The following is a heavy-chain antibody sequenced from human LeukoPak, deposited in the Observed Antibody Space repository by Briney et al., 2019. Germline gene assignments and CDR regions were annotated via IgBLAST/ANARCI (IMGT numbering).Heavy chain of an antibody. Sequence: PSETLSLSCTVSGYSISSGYYWGWIRQPPGKGLEWIGSIFHSGSTYYNPSLKSRVTISVDTSKNQFSLKLSSVTAADTAVYYCATDCSSTSCYGNDAFDIWGQGTMVTVSS. V-gene: IGHV4-38-2*02. J-gene: IGHJ3*02. CDR2: IFHSGST. CDR3: ATDCSSTSCYGNDAFDI. D-gene: IGHD2-2*01. CDR1: GYSISSGYY.